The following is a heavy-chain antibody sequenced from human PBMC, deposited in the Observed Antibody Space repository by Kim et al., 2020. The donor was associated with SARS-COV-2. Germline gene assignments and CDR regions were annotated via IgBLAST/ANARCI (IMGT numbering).Heavy chain of an antibody. Sequence: GGSLRLSCAPSGFMFSIYAMSWVRQAPGKGLEWVANIKEDGSEKYYVDSVKGRFTISRDNTKNSLYLQMNTLRVEDTAVYYCARKAFGSGSAWYFNYWGQGTLVTVSS. D-gene: IGHD3-10*01. V-gene: IGHV3-7*01. J-gene: IGHJ4*02. CDR1: GFMFSIYA. CDR3: ARKAFGSGSAWYFNY. CDR2: IKEDGSEK.